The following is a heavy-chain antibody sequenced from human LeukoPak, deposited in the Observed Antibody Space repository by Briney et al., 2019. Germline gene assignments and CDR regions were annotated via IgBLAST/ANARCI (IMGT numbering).Heavy chain of an antibody. D-gene: IGHD3-3*01. CDR2: ISDRGDKT. CDR3: ANYDFWSNTAAGFDY. Sequence: GGSLRLSCAASGFTFGSFWMSWVRQAPGKGLEWVSAISDRGDKTHYADSVKGRFTISRDNSKNTLYLQMNSLRAEDTAVYYCANYDFWSNTAAGFDYWGQGTLVTVSS. V-gene: IGHV3-23*01. J-gene: IGHJ4*02. CDR1: GFTFGSFW.